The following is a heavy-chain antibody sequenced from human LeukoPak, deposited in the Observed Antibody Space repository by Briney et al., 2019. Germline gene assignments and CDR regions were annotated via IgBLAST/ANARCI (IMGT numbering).Heavy chain of an antibody. V-gene: IGHV4-59*01. D-gene: IGHD4-17*01. CDR2: IYYSGST. J-gene: IGHJ4*02. Sequence: SETLSLTCTVSGGSISSYSWSWIRQPPGKGLEWIGYIYYSGSTNYNPSLKSRVTISVDTSKNQLSLKLSSVTAADTAVYYCASDQYGDYFDYCGQGTLVTVSS. CDR3: ASDQYGDYFDY. CDR1: GGSISSYS.